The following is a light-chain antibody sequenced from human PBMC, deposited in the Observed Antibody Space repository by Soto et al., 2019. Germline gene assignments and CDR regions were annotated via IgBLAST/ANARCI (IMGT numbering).Light chain of an antibody. CDR1: QSVTSNY. V-gene: IGKV3-20*01. Sequence: EIVLTQSPGTLSLYPGERATLSCRASQSVTSNYLAWYQQKPGQAPSLLIYGASARAAGIPDRFSGSGTGTDFALTISGLEPEDFAVYFCQQYASSPWTFGQGTKVEIK. CDR2: GAS. J-gene: IGKJ1*01. CDR3: QQYASSPWT.